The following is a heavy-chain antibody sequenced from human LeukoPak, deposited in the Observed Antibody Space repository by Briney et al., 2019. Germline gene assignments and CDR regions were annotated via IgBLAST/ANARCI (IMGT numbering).Heavy chain of an antibody. Sequence: ASVKVSCTASGYTFTAYFIHWVRQAPGQGLEWMGWISAYNGNTNYAQKLQGRVTMTTDTSTSTAYMELRSLRSDDTAVYYCAREPKYSYGPRGIFDYWGQGTLVTVSS. V-gene: IGHV1-18*04. D-gene: IGHD5-18*01. CDR3: AREPKYSYGPRGIFDY. CDR2: ISAYNGNT. CDR1: GYTFTAYF. J-gene: IGHJ4*02.